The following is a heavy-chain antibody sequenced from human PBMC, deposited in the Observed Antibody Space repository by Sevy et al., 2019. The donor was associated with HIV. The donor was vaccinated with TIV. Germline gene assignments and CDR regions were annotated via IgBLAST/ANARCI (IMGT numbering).Heavy chain of an antibody. J-gene: IGHJ6*02. V-gene: IGHV3-23*01. Sequence: GGSLRLSCAASGFTFSSYAMSWVRQAPGKGLEWVSAISGSGGSTYYADSVKGRFTISRDNSKNTLYLQMNSLIAEDTAVYYCAKDNIAAAGSDYYYYYGMDVWGQGTTVTVSS. CDR2: ISGSGGST. CDR3: AKDNIAAAGSDYYYYYGMDV. D-gene: IGHD6-13*01. CDR1: GFTFSSYA.